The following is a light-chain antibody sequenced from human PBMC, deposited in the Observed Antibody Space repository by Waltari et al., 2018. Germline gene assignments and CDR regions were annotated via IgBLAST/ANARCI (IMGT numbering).Light chain of an antibody. V-gene: IGKV1-39*01. J-gene: IGKJ3*01. CDR2: AAE. CDR3: QQSYSTPVH. CDR1: QSIAQY. Sequence: DIQMTQSPASLSASVGDRVAITCRASQSIAQYINWYQQKLGESPKLLVYAAESLQGGMASRFSGSRYGTDFTVTISDLQPEDYAVYYCQQSYSTPVHFGPGTQVEI.